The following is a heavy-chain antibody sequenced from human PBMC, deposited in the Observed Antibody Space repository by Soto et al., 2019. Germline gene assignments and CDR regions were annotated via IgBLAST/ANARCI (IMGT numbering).Heavy chain of an antibody. J-gene: IGHJ3*02. CDR3: ARGLRSAAKKVGPAAPSPQGAFDI. D-gene: IGHD2-2*01. CDR2: ISAYNGNT. CDR1: GYTFTSYG. V-gene: IGHV1-18*01. Sequence: ASVKVSCKASGYTFTSYGISWVRQAPGQGLEWMGWISAYNGNTNYAQKLQGRVTMTTDTSTRTAYMELRSLRSDDTAVYYCARGLRSAAKKVGPAAPSPQGAFDIWGQGTMVTVSS.